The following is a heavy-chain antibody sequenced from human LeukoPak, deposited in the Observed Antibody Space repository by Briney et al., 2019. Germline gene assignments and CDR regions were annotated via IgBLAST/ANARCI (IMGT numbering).Heavy chain of an antibody. CDR1: GGSFSGYY. J-gene: IGHJ4*02. V-gene: IGHV4-34*01. D-gene: IGHD5-12*01. Sequence: SETLSLTCAVYGGSFSGYYWSWIRQPPGKGLEWIGEINHSGSTNYNPSLKSRVTISVDTSKNQFSLKLSSVTAADTAVYYCAGGRGLRFAFDYWGQGTLVTVSS. CDR2: INHSGST. CDR3: AGGRGLRFAFDY.